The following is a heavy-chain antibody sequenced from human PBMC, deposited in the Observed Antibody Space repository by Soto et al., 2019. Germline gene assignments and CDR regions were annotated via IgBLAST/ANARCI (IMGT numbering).Heavy chain of an antibody. D-gene: IGHD3-3*01. V-gene: IGHV4-34*01. Sequence: SETLSLTCTVYGRSFFDYYSNWILPPAGKGLEWIGEINHSGSTNYNPSLKSRVTISVDTSKNQFSLKLNSLTAADTAVYYCARATRITIFGVPRANWFDPWGQGTVVTVS. CDR2: INHSGST. J-gene: IGHJ5*02. CDR3: ARATRITIFGVPRANWFDP. CDR1: GRSFFDYY.